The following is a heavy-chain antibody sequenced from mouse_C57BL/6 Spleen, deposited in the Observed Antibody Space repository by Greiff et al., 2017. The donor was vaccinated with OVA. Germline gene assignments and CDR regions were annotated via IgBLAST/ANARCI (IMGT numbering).Heavy chain of an antibody. J-gene: IGHJ4*01. Sequence: QVQLQQPGAELVKPGASVKLSCKASGYTFTSYWMHWVKQRPGQGLEWIGMIHPNSGSTNYNEKFKSKATLTVDKSSSTAYMQLSSLTSEDSAVYYCAMGIYYDYDNYAMDYWGQGTSVTVSS. D-gene: IGHD2-4*01. CDR3: AMGIYYDYDNYAMDY. V-gene: IGHV1-64*01. CDR1: GYTFTSYW. CDR2: IHPNSGST.